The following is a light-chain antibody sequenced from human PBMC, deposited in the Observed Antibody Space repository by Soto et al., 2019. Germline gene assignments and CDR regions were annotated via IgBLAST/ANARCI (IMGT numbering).Light chain of an antibody. Sequence: QSVLTQPPSVSGAPGQRVTISCIGSSSNIGAGYDVHWYQQLPGTAPKLLISGNINRPSGVPDRFSGSKSGTSASLAITGLQPEEEADYYCQSYDSSLSGRGVFGGGTKVTVL. CDR1: SSNIGAGYD. CDR3: QSYDSSLSGRGV. J-gene: IGLJ3*02. CDR2: GNI. V-gene: IGLV1-40*01.